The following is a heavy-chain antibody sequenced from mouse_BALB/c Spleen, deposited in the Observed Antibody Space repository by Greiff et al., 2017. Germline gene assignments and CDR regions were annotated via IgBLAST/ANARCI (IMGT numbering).Heavy chain of an antibody. CDR2: ISSGSSTI. CDR3: ASHDGAWFAY. V-gene: IGHV5-17*02. D-gene: IGHD2-12*01. J-gene: IGHJ3*01. Sequence: DVMLVESGGGLVQPGGSRKLSCAASGFTFSSFGMHWVRQAPEKGLEWVAYISSGSSTIYYADTVKGRFTISRDNPKNTLFLQMTSLRSEDTAMYYCASHDGAWFAYWGQGTLVTVSA. CDR1: GFTFSSFG.